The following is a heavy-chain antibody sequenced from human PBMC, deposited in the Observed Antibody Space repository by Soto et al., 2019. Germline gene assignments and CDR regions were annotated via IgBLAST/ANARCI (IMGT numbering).Heavy chain of an antibody. Sequence: QVQLVESGGGVVQPGRSLRLSCAASGFTFSSYGMHWVRQAPGKGLEWVALISYDGSDKYYADSVKGRFTISRDNSKNTLYLQMNSLRVEDTAVYYWGAGHYFSDYWGQGTLFTVAS. D-gene: IGHD6-19*01. CDR2: ISYDGSDK. CDR1: GFTFSSYG. CDR3: GAGHYFSDY. J-gene: IGHJ4*02. V-gene: IGHV3-30*03.